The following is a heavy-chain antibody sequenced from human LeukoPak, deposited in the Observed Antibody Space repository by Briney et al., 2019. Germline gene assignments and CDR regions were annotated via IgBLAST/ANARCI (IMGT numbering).Heavy chain of an antibody. V-gene: IGHV1-18*01. Sequence: ASVKVSCKASGYTFSSYDISWVRQAPGEGLEWMGWISADNGNTNHAQNLQGRVTMTTDTSTSTAYMELRSLRSDDTAVYYCARVAPHRRLAVSGLIYFDYWGQGTLVTVSS. D-gene: IGHD3-10*01. CDR1: GYTFSSYD. CDR3: ARVAPHRRLAVSGLIYFDY. J-gene: IGHJ4*02. CDR2: ISADNGNT.